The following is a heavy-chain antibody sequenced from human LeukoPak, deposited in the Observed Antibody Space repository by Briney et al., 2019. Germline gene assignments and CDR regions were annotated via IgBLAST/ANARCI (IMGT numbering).Heavy chain of an antibody. J-gene: IGHJ4*02. CDR2: ISGSGGST. CDR1: GFTFSRDT. Sequence: GGSLRLSCATSGFTFSRDTMNWVRQAPGKGLEWVSAISGSGGSTYYADSVKGRFTISRDNSKNTLYLQMNSLRAEDTAVYYCAKGLPSFDYWGQGTLVTVSS. D-gene: IGHD3-16*01. CDR3: AKGLPSFDY. V-gene: IGHV3-23*01.